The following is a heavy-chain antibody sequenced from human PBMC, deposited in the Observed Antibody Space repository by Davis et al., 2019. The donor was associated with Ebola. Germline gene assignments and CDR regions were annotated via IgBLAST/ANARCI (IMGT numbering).Heavy chain of an antibody. J-gene: IGHJ5*02. Sequence: ASVKVSCKASGYTFTGYYMHWVRQAPGQGLEWMGIINPSGGSTSYAQKFQGRVTITRDTSASTAYMGLSSLRSEDTAVYYCARWGYSSSWPLLNWFDPWGQGTLVTVSS. CDR1: GYTFTGYY. V-gene: IGHV1-46*01. CDR3: ARWGYSSSWPLLNWFDP. D-gene: IGHD6-13*01. CDR2: INPSGGST.